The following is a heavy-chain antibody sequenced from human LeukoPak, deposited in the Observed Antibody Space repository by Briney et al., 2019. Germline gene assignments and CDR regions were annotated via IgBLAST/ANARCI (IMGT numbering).Heavy chain of an antibody. J-gene: IGHJ3*02. CDR1: GGSISGGGYY. D-gene: IGHD6-19*01. CDR2: IYYSGST. V-gene: IGHV4-31*03. CDR3: ARPRQWLDAFDI. Sequence: SETLSLTCTVSGGSISGGGYYWSWIRQHPGKGLEWIGYIYYSGSTYYNPSLKSRVTISVDTSKNQFSLKLSSVTAADTAVYYCARPRQWLDAFDIWGQGTMVTVSS.